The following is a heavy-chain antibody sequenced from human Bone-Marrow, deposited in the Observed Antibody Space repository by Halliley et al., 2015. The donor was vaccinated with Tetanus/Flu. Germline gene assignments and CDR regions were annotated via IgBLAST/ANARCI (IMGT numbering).Heavy chain of an antibody. D-gene: IGHD2-2*01. V-gene: IGHV1-2*04. Sequence: TGGTHYAQKFQGLVTMTRDTSISTAYMELSGLTSDDTAVYYCARATSIVVVSAAMKGSAFHYWGQGTLVTVSS. CDR2: TGGT. J-gene: IGHJ4*02. CDR3: ARATSIVVVSAAMKGSAFHY.